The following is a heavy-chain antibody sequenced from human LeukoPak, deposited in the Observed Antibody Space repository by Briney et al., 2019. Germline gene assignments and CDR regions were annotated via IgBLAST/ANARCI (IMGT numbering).Heavy chain of an antibody. CDR1: GYTFTGYY. J-gene: IGHJ4*02. CDR2: INPNSGGT. D-gene: IGHD3-22*01. CDR3: ARVPIRTYYYDSSGYYFDY. Sequence: ASVKVSCKASGYTFTGYYMHWVRQAPGQGLEWMGWINPNSGGTNYAQKFRGRVTMTRDTSISTAYMELSRLRSDDTAVYYCARVPIRTYYYDSSGYYFDYWGQGTLVTVSS. V-gene: IGHV1-2*02.